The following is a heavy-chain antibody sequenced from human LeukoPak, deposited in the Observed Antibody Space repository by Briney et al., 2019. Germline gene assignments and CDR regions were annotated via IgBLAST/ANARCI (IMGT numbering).Heavy chain of an antibody. CDR3: ARSPHNHYFDY. CDR2: IYSSGTT. Sequence: SETLSLTCTVSGGSMRSGSYYWSWIRQPAGKGLEWIGRIYSSGTTDYNPSLKSRVTISIDTPKDQFSLKVTSVTAADTAVYYCARSPHNHYFDYWGQGALVTVSS. J-gene: IGHJ4*02. D-gene: IGHD5-24*01. V-gene: IGHV4-61*02. CDR1: GGSMRSGSYY.